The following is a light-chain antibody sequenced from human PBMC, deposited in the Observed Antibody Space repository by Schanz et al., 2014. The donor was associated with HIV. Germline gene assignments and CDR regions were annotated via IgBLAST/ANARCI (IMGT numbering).Light chain of an antibody. CDR2: GAS. Sequence: ELVMTQSPATLSVSPGERATLSCRASQSVGSDLAWYQHKPGQAPKLLVFGASSRATGVPDRFSGSGSETQFALNITSLQAEDVAVYFCQHYSFWPRAFGQGTKLEIK. J-gene: IGKJ2*01. V-gene: IGKV3-15*01. CDR3: QHYSFWPRA. CDR1: QSVGSD.